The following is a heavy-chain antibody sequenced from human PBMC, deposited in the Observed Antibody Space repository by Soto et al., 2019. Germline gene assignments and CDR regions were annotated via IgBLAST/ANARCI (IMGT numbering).Heavy chain of an antibody. CDR1: GGSISSYY. D-gene: IGHD1-1*01. J-gene: IGHJ6*02. CDR2: IYYSGST. CDR3: AREGTTVDSYYYYGMDV. V-gene: IGHV4-59*01. Sequence: QVQLQESGPGLVKPSETLSLTCTVSGGSISSYYWSWIRQPPGKGLECIGYIYYSGSTNYNPSLKSRLTISVDTSKNQFSLKLSSVTAADTAVYYCAREGTTVDSYYYYGMDVWGQGTTVTVSS.